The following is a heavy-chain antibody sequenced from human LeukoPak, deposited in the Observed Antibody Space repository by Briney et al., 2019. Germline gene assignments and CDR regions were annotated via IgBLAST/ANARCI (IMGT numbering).Heavy chain of an antibody. CDR1: GYTFTSCD. CDR3: TRGSSGRRDN. V-gene: IGHV1-8*01. J-gene: IGHJ4*02. Sequence: ASVKVSCKASGYTFTSCDINWVRQATGQGLEWMGWMNPNSGNTGYGQSFQGRITMTRDTSIGTAYMELSNLTSEDTAIYYCTRGSSGRRDNWGQGTLVTVSA. CDR2: MNPNSGNT. D-gene: IGHD6-19*01.